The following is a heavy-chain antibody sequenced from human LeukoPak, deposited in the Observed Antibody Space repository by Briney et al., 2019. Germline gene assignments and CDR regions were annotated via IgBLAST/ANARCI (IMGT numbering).Heavy chain of an antibody. D-gene: IGHD6-13*01. Sequence: PSETLSLTCTVSGGSISSSSYYWGWIRQPPGKGLEWIGSIYYSGSTYYNPSLKSRVTISVDTSKNQFSLKLSSVTAADTAVYYCARGARAYSSSWYEDYWGQGTLVTVSS. J-gene: IGHJ4*02. V-gene: IGHV4-39*07. CDR3: ARGARAYSSSWYEDY. CDR1: GGSISSSSYY. CDR2: IYYSGST.